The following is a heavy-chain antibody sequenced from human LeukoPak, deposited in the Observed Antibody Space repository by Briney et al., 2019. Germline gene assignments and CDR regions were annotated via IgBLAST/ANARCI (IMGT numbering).Heavy chain of an antibody. J-gene: IGHJ5*02. D-gene: IGHD6-13*01. Sequence: PGGSLRLSCAAAGFTFSSYSMGWVRQAPGRGLEWVSSITSSSSYIYYADFVKGRFSISRDNAKNSLYLQMNSLRAEDTAVYYCARGQSSSWYVWFDPWGQGTLVTVSS. V-gene: IGHV3-21*01. CDR3: ARGQSSSWYVWFDP. CDR2: ITSSSSYI. CDR1: GFTFSSYS.